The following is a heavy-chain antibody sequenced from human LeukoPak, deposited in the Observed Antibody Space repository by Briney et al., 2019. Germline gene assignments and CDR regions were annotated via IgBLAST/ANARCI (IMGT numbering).Heavy chain of an antibody. CDR1: GFTFSSYD. J-gene: IGHJ5*02. Sequence: GGSLRLSCAASGFTFSSYDMDWVRQAPGKGLEWVAVVSYDGSNKYYANSVKGRFTISRDNSKNTLYLQMNSLRAEDTAVYYCARSGFDPWGQGTLVTVSS. V-gene: IGHV3-30*03. CDR2: VSYDGSNK. CDR3: ARSGFDP.